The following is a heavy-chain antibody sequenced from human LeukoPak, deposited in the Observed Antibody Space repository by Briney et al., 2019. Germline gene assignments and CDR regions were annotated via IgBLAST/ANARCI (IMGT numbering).Heavy chain of an antibody. Sequence: PSETLSLTCTVSGGSISSYYWTWIRQPPGKGLEWVVYIYYSGTTNYNPSLKSRVTISVDTSKNQFSLKLSSVTAADTGVYYCARVSWFPGTSYYYMDVWGKGTTVTVSS. CDR2: IYYSGTT. V-gene: IGHV4-59*01. J-gene: IGHJ6*03. CDR3: ARVSWFPGTSYYYMDV. CDR1: GGSISSYY. D-gene: IGHD1-1*01.